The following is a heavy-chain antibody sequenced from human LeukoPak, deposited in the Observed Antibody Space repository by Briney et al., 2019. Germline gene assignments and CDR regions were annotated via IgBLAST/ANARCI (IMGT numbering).Heavy chain of an antibody. Sequence: GGSLRLSCSASGFTFSSYAMNWGRQAPRQGLGWGLGISASGGSTYNADSVKGRFTISRDNSKNTLYLQMNSLRVEDTAVYYCAKEETGSYSVGPFDYWGQGTLVTVSS. D-gene: IGHD1-26*01. CDR3: AKEETGSYSVGPFDY. CDR1: GFTFSSYA. J-gene: IGHJ4*02. V-gene: IGHV3-23*01. CDR2: ISASGGST.